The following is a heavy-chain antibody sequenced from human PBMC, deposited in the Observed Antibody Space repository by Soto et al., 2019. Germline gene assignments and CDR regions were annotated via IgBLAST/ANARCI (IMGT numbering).Heavy chain of an antibody. CDR3: ARELWFGD. CDR1: GGSFSGYY. V-gene: IGHV4-34*01. D-gene: IGHD3-10*01. J-gene: IGHJ4*02. CDR2: INHSGST. Sequence: QVQLQQWGAGLLKPSETLSLTCAVYGGSFSGYYWSWIRQPPGKGLEWIGEINHSGSTNYNPSLTSRVTISVDTSKNQFSLKLSSVTAADTAVYYCARELWFGDWGQGTLFTVSS.